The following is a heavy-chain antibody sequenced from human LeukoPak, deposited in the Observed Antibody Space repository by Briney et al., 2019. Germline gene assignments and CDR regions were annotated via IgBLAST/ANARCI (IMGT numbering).Heavy chain of an antibody. Sequence: GGSLRLSCAASGFTFSSYWMSWVRQAPGKGLEWVANIKQDGSEKYYVDSVKGRFTISRDNDNNSLYLQMNSLRAEDTAVYYCPRDSARDTAMVTFDYWGQGTLVTVSS. V-gene: IGHV3-7*01. CDR3: PRDSARDTAMVTFDY. D-gene: IGHD5-18*01. CDR2: IKQDGSEK. CDR1: GFTFSSYW. J-gene: IGHJ4*02.